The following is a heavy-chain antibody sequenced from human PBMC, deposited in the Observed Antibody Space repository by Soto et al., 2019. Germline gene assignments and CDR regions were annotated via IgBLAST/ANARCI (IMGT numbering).Heavy chain of an antibody. V-gene: IGHV2-70*01. Sequence: PTLVNPTQTLTLTCTFSGFSLSASGMCVSWIRRPPGKALEWLALIDWDDDKYYSTSLKARLTISKDTSKNQVVLTMTKMDPADTATYHCARIPIVDTAMVYYYYGMDVWRQGTTVTVSS. CDR2: IDWDDDK. D-gene: IGHD5-18*01. J-gene: IGHJ6*02. CDR3: ARIPIVDTAMVYYYYGMDV. CDR1: GFSLSASGMC.